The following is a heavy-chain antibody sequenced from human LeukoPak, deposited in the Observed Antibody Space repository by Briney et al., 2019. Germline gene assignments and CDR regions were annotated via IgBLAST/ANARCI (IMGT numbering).Heavy chain of an antibody. CDR1: GFPLSSYA. CDR2: ISYDGSNK. J-gene: IGHJ4*02. CDR3: ANNYF. D-gene: IGHD5-24*01. V-gene: IGHV3-30-3*01. Sequence: PGGSLRLSCAASGFPLSSYAMHWVRQAPGKGLEWVAVISYDGSNKYYADSVKGRFPISRDNPKNTLYLQMNSLRAEDTAVYYCANNYFWGQGTLVTVSS.